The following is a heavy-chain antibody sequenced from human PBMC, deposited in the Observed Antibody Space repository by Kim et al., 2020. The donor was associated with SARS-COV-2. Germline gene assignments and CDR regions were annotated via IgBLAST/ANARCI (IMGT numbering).Heavy chain of an antibody. CDR3: TRIDSSPPLISGDYFDY. Sequence: GGSLRLSCTASGFTFGDYAMSWVRQAPGKGLEWVGFIRSKAYGGTTEYAASVKGRFTISRDDSKSIAYLQMNSLKTEDTAVYYCTRIDSSPPLISGDYFDYWGQGTLVTVSS. CDR1: GFTFGDYA. D-gene: IGHD3-22*01. J-gene: IGHJ4*02. CDR2: IRSKAYGGTT. V-gene: IGHV3-49*04.